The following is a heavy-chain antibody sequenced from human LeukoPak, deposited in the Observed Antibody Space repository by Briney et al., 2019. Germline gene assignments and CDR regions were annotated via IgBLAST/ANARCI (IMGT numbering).Heavy chain of an antibody. J-gene: IGHJ4*02. CDR2: ISGSGGST. D-gene: IGHD3-10*01. CDR3: AKDGAYYGSGSYYRY. CDR1: GFTFSSYD. Sequence: GGSLRLSCAACGFTFSSYDMSWDRQAPGKGLEWVSAISGSGGSTYYADSVKGRFTISRDNSKNTLYLQMNSLRAEDTAVYYCAKDGAYYGSGSYYRYWGQGTLVTVSS. V-gene: IGHV3-23*01.